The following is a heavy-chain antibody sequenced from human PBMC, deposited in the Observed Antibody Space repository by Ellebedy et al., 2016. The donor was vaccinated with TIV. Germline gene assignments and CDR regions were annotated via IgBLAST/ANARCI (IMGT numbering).Heavy chain of an antibody. CDR1: GGSVSSGSYY. V-gene: IGHV4-61*01. D-gene: IGHD2-2*01. CDR2: MYYSGSP. Sequence: MPSETLSLTCTVSGGSVSSGSYYWSWIRQPPGKGLEWIGSMYYSGSPNYNPSLKSRVTISLDTSKNQFSVKLSSVTAADTAVYYCARDRVPGRYWGQGTLVTVSS. CDR3: ARDRVPGRY. J-gene: IGHJ4*02.